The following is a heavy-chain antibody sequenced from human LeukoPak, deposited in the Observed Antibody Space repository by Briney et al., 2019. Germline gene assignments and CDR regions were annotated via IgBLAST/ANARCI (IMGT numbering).Heavy chain of an antibody. V-gene: IGHV4-34*01. J-gene: IGHJ3*02. CDR3: ARSQRRFVAPGAFDI. CDR1: GGSFSGYY. Sequence: PSETLSLTCAVYGGSFSGYYWSWIRQPPGKGREWIGEINHSGSTNYNPSLKSRVTISVDTSKNQFSLKLSSVTAADTAVYYCARSQRRFVAPGAFDIWGQGTMVTVSS. D-gene: IGHD6-25*01. CDR2: INHSGST.